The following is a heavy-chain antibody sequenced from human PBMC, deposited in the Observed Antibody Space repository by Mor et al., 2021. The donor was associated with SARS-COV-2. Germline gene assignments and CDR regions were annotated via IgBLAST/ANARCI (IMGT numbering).Heavy chain of an antibody. V-gene: IGHV1-69*02. CDR3: ARTCRSTSCYALGDY. Sequence: ADYAQKFQGRVTITADRSTSTAYMELSSLRSEDTAVYYCARTCRSTSCYALGDYWGQGTLVTVSS. CDR2: A. D-gene: IGHD2-2*01. J-gene: IGHJ4*02.